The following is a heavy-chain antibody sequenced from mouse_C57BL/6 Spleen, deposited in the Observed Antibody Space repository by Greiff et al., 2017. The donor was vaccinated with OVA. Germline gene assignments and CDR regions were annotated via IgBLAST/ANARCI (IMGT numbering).Heavy chain of an antibody. V-gene: IGHV1-15*01. CDR3: TRSTMVTTRNSYFDY. Sequence: VKLQESGAELVRPGASVTLSCKASGYTFTDYEMHWVKQTPVHGLEWIGAIDPETGGTAYNQKFKGKAILTADKSSSTAYMELRSLTSEDSAVYYCTRSTMVTTRNSYFDYWGQGTTLTVSS. J-gene: IGHJ2*01. CDR1: GYTFTDYE. D-gene: IGHD2-2*01. CDR2: IDPETGGT.